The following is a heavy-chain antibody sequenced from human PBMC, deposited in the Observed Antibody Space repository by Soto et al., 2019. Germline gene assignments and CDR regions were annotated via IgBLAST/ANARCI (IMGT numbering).Heavy chain of an antibody. D-gene: IGHD5-12*01. CDR2: IYFSGST. CDR3: ARVSEGWLQFGYFDY. J-gene: IGHJ4*02. CDR1: YGYISSYY. Sequence: PSEILSLTYTVSYGYISSYYWSWIRQPAGSGLEWIGRIYFSGSTNYNPSLKSRITMSVDTSKNQFSLNLTSVTAADTAVYYCARVSEGWLQFGYFDYWGQGTLVTVSS. V-gene: IGHV4-4*07.